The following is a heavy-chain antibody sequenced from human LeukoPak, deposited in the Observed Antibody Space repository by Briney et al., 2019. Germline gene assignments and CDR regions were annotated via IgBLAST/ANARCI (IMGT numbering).Heavy chain of an antibody. CDR2: MYTGGST. CDR1: GFTVSSNY. CDR3: ARLATMVRGVLYYYYYMDV. V-gene: IGHV3-66*04. Sequence: GGSLRLSCAASGFTVSSNYMSWVRQAPGKGLEWVSVMYTGGSTYYADSVKGRFTISRDNSKNTLYLQMNSLRAEDTAVYYCARLATMVRGVLYYYYYMDVWGKGTTVTISS. J-gene: IGHJ6*03. D-gene: IGHD3-10*01.